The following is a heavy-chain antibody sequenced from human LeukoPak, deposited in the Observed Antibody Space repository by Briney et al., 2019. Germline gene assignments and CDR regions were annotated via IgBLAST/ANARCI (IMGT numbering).Heavy chain of an antibody. CDR3: TRGRGIVATIGEDY. CDR2: IRSKAYGGTT. Sequence: GRSLRLSCTASGFTFGDYAMSWVRQAPGKGLEGVGFIRSKAYGGTTEYAASVKGRFTISRDDSKSIAYLQMNSLKTEDTAVYYCTRGRGIVATIGEDYWGQGTLVTVSS. CDR1: GFTFGDYA. J-gene: IGHJ4*02. D-gene: IGHD5-12*01. V-gene: IGHV3-49*04.